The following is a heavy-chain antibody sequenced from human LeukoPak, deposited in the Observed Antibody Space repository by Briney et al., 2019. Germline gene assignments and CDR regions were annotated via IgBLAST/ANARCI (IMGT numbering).Heavy chain of an antibody. D-gene: IGHD1-1*01. J-gene: IGHJ4*02. CDR1: GFTFSIYW. CDR2: ISPYGGDT. Sequence: GGSLRLSCAASGFTFSIYWMNWGRQAPGKGLVWVAHISPYGGDTYYADSVKGRFTISRDNAGNTLYLQMNSLRDEDTAAYYCVRDGLGTTPYDNWGQGILVTVSS. CDR3: VRDGLGTTPYDN. V-gene: IGHV3-74*01.